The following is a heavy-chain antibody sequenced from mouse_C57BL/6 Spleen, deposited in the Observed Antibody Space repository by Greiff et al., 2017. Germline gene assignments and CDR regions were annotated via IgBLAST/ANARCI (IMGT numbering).Heavy chain of an antibody. Sequence: EVQLQQSGPELVKPGASVKISCKASGYSFTDYNMNWVKQSNGKSLEWIGVINPNYGTTSYNQKFKGKATLTVDQSSSTAYMQLNSLTSEDSAVXYCAGDYYGSSHWYFDVWGTGTTVTVSS. CDR2: INPNYGTT. CDR3: AGDYYGSSHWYFDV. V-gene: IGHV1-39*01. D-gene: IGHD1-1*01. CDR1: GYSFTDYN. J-gene: IGHJ1*03.